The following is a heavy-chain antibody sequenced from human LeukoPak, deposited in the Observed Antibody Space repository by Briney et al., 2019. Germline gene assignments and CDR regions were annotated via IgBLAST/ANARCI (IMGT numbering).Heavy chain of an antibody. CDR1: GGSFSGYY. CDR2: INHSGST. J-gene: IGHJ3*02. D-gene: IGHD5-18*01. Sequence: SETLSLTCAVYGGSFSGYYWSWIRQPPGKGLEWIGEINHSGSTNYNPSLKSRVTISVDTSKNQFSPRLSSVTAADTAVYYCARGIQLWFENAFDIWGQGTMVTVSS. CDR3: ARGIQLWFENAFDI. V-gene: IGHV4-34*01.